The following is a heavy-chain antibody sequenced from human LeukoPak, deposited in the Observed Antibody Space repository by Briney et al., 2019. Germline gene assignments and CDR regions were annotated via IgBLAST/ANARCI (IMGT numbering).Heavy chain of an antibody. CDR1: GFTFSSYW. Sequence: PGGSLRLSCAASGFTFSSYWMHWVRQAPGKGLVWVSRINSDGSTTSYADSVKGRFTISRDNAKNTLYLQMNSLRAEDTAVYYRSIHKPNFIAAAGTPQVDFWGQGTLVTVSS. D-gene: IGHD6-13*01. J-gene: IGHJ4*02. CDR3: SIHKPNFIAAAGTPQVDF. V-gene: IGHV3-74*01. CDR2: INSDGSTT.